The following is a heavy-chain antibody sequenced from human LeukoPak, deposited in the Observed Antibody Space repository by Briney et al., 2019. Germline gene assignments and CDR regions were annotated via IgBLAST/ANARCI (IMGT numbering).Heavy chain of an antibody. D-gene: IGHD2-2*01. Sequence: PSETLSLTCAVSGYSISSGYYWGWIRPPPGKGLEWIGSIYHSGSTYYNPSLKSRVTISVDTSKNQFSLKLSSVTAADTAVYYCARHTHYCSSTSCPTLFGYWGQGTLVTVSS. CDR2: IYHSGST. CDR1: GYSISSGYY. V-gene: IGHV4-38-2*01. CDR3: ARHTHYCSSTSCPTLFGY. J-gene: IGHJ4*02.